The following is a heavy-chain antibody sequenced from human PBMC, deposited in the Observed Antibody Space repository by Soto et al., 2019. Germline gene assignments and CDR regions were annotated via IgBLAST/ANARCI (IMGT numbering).Heavy chain of an antibody. CDR3: AHINCSSTSCYGYGMDV. V-gene: IGHV2-5*01. Sequence: QITLKESGPTLVKPTQTLTLTCTFSGFSLSTSGVGVGWIRQPPGKALEWLALIYWNDDKRYSPSLKSRLTITKDTSKNQVVLTMTNMDPVDTATYYCAHINCSSTSCYGYGMDVWGQGTTVTVSS. J-gene: IGHJ6*02. CDR2: IYWNDDK. D-gene: IGHD2-2*01. CDR1: GFSLSTSGVG.